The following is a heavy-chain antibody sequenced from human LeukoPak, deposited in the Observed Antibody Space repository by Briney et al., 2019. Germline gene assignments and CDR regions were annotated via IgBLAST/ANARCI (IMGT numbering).Heavy chain of an antibody. J-gene: IGHJ3*01. D-gene: IGHD6-6*01. CDR3: AREYRSSSGRAFDL. CDR1: GFTFSDYY. Sequence: KTGGSLRLSCAASGFTFSDYYMSWIRQAPGKGLEWVSYISNGGSAIYYADSVKGRFTISRDNAKNSLYLQLNSLRAEDTAVYYCAREYRSSSGRAFDLWGQGTMVTVSS. CDR2: ISNGGSAI. V-gene: IGHV3-11*04.